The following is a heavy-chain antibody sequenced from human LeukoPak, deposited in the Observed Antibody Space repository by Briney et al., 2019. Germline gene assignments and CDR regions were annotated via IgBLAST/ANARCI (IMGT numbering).Heavy chain of an antibody. V-gene: IGHV4-4*02. D-gene: IGHD5-18*01. CDR1: GDSISSSNW. CDR2: IYHSGGT. J-gene: IGHJ4*02. CDR3: ARRRYNYGFDS. Sequence: SGTLSLTCDVSGDSISSSNWWNWVRQPPGKGMEWIGGIYHSGGTNYNPSLKSRVTMSVDKSKNQFSLKLSSVTAADTAVFYCARRRYNYGFDSWGQGTLVTVSS.